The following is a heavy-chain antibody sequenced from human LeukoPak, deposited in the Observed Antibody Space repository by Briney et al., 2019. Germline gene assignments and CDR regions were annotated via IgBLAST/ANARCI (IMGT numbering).Heavy chain of an antibody. Sequence: SQTLSVTCNVSGGPISSGGNYWSWIRQHPGKGLEWIGYIYHSGNTYYNPSLKSRVTISVDTSKNQFSLKLSSVTAADTAVYYCARGVVRYYYDSGGYYSPWGRGTLVTVSS. J-gene: IGHJ5*02. CDR3: ARGVVRYYYDSGGYYSP. D-gene: IGHD3-22*01. CDR2: IYHSGNT. CDR1: GGPISSGGNY. V-gene: IGHV4-31*03.